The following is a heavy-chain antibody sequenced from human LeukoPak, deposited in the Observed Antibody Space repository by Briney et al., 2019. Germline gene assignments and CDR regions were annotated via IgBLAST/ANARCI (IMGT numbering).Heavy chain of an antibody. CDR2: INHSGST. V-gene: IGHV4-34*01. CDR3: ARDARYYYYYYGMDV. CDR1: GGSFSGYY. J-gene: IGHJ6*02. Sequence: PSETLSLTCAVYGGSFSGYYWSWIRQPPGKGLEWIGEINHSGSTNYSPSLKSRVTISVDTSKNQFSLKLSSVTAADTAVYYCARDARYYYYYYGMDVWGQGTTVTVSS.